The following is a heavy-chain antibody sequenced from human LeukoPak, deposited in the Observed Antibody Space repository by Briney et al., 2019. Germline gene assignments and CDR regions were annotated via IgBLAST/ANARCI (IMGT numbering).Heavy chain of an antibody. CDR1: GGSFSGYY. D-gene: IGHD2-21*02. V-gene: IGHV4-34*01. Sequence: SETLSLTCAVYGGSFSGYYWSWIRQPPGKGLEWIGEINHSGSTNYNPSLKSRVTISVDTSKNQFSLKLSSVTAADTAVCYCARGPDVTAMLNWGQGTLVTVSS. CDR2: INHSGST. CDR3: ARGPDVTAMLN. J-gene: IGHJ4*02.